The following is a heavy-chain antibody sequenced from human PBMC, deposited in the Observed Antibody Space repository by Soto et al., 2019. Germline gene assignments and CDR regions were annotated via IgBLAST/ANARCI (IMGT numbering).Heavy chain of an antibody. V-gene: IGHV3-7*01. CDR1: GFTFSSYW. Sequence: GGSLRLSCAASGFTFSSYWMSWVRQAPGKGLEWVANLKQDGSEKDFVDSVKGRFTISRDNAKNSLYLQMNSLRAEDTAVYYCARASLHCSSTSCTIYFQEWGQGTLVTVSS. D-gene: IGHD2-2*01. CDR3: ARASLHCSSTSCTIYFQE. J-gene: IGHJ1*01. CDR2: LKQDGSEK.